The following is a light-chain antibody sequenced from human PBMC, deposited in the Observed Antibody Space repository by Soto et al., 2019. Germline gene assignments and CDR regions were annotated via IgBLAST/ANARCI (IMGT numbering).Light chain of an antibody. Sequence: VMTQSPATLSVSPGDTATLSCRASQSLSSNLGWYQQKPGQAPRLLIFGASTRGTGIPARFSGSGSGTEFSLTISSLQSEDFAVYFCQQYNDWPLTFGQGTEVEIK. V-gene: IGKV3-15*01. CDR2: GAS. CDR1: QSLSSN. J-gene: IGKJ1*01. CDR3: QQYNDWPLT.